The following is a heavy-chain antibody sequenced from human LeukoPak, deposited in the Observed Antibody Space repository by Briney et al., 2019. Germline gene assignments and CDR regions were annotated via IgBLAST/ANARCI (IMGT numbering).Heavy chain of an antibody. Sequence: SETLSLTCTVSGGSISSYYWSWIRQPPGKGLEWIGYIYYSGSTNYNPSLKSRVTISVDTSKNQFSLKLSSVTAADTAVYYCARHGRPGREVVISTFDHWGQGTLVTVSS. CDR1: GGSISSYY. V-gene: IGHV4-59*08. D-gene: IGHD3-22*01. CDR3: ARHGRPGREVVISTFDH. CDR2: IYYSGST. J-gene: IGHJ4*02.